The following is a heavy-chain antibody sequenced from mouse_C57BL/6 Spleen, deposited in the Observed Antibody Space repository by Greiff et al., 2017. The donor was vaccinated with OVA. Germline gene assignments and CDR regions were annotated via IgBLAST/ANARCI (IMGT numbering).Heavy chain of an antibody. V-gene: IGHV14-3*01. CDR1: GFNIKNTY. J-gene: IGHJ2*01. Sequence: VQLQQSVAELVRPGASVKLSCTASGFNIKNTYMHWVKPRPEQGLEWIGRIDPANGTTKYAPKFQGKATITADTSSNTAYLQLRSLSSEVPAFSFCASWCCTCAYWGPGTTLPVSS. CDR3: ASWCCTCAY. CDR2: IDPANGTT. D-gene: IGHD5-1*01.